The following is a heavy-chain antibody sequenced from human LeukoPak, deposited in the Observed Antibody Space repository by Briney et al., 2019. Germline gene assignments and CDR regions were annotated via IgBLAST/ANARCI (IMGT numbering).Heavy chain of an antibody. V-gene: IGHV1-46*01. CDR2: INPSGGST. Sequence: ASVKVSCKASGYTFTSYYMHWVRQAPGRGLEWMGIINPSGGSTSYAQKFQGRVTMTRDMSTSTVYMELSSLRSEDTAVYYCARGGGYCSSTSCYGVNWFDPWGQGTLVTVSS. J-gene: IGHJ5*02. CDR3: ARGGGYCSSTSCYGVNWFDP. CDR1: GYTFTSYY. D-gene: IGHD2-2*01.